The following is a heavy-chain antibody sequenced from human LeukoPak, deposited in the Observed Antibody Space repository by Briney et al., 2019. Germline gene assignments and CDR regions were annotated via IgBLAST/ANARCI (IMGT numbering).Heavy chain of an antibody. CDR2: ISGSGGST. Sequence: PGGSLRLSCEASGFIFGNYYMSWVRQAPGKGLEWVAAISGSGGSTYYADSVKGRFTISRDNSKNTLYLQMNSLRAEDTAVYYCAKVKDIVVVVAATLDYWGQGTLVTVSS. D-gene: IGHD2-15*01. CDR3: AKVKDIVVVVAATLDY. J-gene: IGHJ4*02. V-gene: IGHV3-23*01. CDR1: GFIFGNYY.